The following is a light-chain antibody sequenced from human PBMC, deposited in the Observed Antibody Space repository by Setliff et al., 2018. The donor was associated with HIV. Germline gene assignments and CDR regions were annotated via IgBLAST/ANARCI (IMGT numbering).Light chain of an antibody. J-gene: IGLJ1*01. Sequence: QSVLTQPPSVSGAPGQTVTISCTGTTNDVGGYNYVSWYQQHPGKAPKHMIYDVNNRPSGISDRFSGSKAGNTASLTISGLQTEDEADYYCASYTSRSTYVFGTGTKVTVL. CDR2: DVN. CDR1: TNDVGGYNY. CDR3: ASYTSRSTYV. V-gene: IGLV2-14*03.